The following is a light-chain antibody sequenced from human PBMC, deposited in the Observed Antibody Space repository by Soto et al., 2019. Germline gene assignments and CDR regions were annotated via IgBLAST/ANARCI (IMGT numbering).Light chain of an antibody. CDR2: GAS. V-gene: IGKV3-20*01. CDR3: QQYSNSPRT. J-gene: IGKJ1*01. CDR1: QSVSSNY. Sequence: EIVLTQSPGTLSLSPGERATLSCRASQSVSSNYLAWYQQRPGQAPGLLIYGASSTAIGTPDRFSGSGSGTDFTLTIRRLEPEDSAVYYCQQYSNSPRTFGQGTKVEI.